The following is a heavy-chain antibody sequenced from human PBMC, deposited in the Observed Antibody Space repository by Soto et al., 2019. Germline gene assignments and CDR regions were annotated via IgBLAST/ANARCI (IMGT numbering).Heavy chain of an antibody. V-gene: IGHV3-48*01. CDR1: GFTFSNYS. D-gene: IGHD4-17*01. CDR3: ARDLSGDYGALDT. CDR2: ISSSSRTI. J-gene: IGHJ3*02. Sequence: GGSLRLSCAASGFTFSNYSMNWVRQAPGEGLEWVSYISSSSRTIYYADSVKGRFTISRDNSKNTLYLQMNSLRAEDTAVYYCARDLSGDYGALDTWGQGTMVTVSS.